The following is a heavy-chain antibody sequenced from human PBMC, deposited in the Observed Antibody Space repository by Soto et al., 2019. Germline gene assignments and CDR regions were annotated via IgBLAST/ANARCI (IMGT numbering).Heavy chain of an antibody. CDR2: ISYDGSNK. J-gene: IGHJ4*02. CDR1: GFTFSSYG. Sequence: GGSLRLSCAASGFTFSSYGMHWVRQAPGKGLEWVAVISYDGSNKYYADSVKGRFTISRDNSKNTLYLQMDSLTDEDTAVYYCARGPGTGHLFDYWGQGTLVTVSS. V-gene: IGHV3-30*03. CDR3: ARGPGTGHLFDY. D-gene: IGHD2-8*02.